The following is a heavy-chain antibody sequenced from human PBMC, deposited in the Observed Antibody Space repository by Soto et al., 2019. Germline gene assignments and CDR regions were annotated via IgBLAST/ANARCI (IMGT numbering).Heavy chain of an antibody. V-gene: IGHV4-59*01. Sequence: SETLSLTCTVSSGSISSYYWSWIRQPPGKGLEWIGYIYYSGSTNYNPSLKSRVTISVDASKNQFSLKLSSVTAADTAVYYCARGYCSGGSCYESPNWFDPWGQGTLVTVS. CDR3: ARGYCSGGSCYESPNWFDP. CDR1: SGSISSYY. D-gene: IGHD2-15*01. CDR2: IYYSGST. J-gene: IGHJ5*02.